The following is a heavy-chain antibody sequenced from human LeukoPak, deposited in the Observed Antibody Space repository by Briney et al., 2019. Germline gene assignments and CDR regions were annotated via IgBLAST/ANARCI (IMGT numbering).Heavy chain of an antibody. J-gene: IGHJ6*03. D-gene: IGHD5-24*01. V-gene: IGHV4-34*01. CDR1: GGSFSAFF. CDR2: INHSGST. CDR3: ARGGRDGYNLSYYYYYMDV. Sequence: PSETLSLTCAVSGGSFSAFFWRWIRQPPGKGLEWIGEINHSGSTNYNPSLKSRVTISVDTSKNQFSLKLSSVTAADTAVYYCARGGRDGYNLSYYYYYMDVWGKGTTVTVSS.